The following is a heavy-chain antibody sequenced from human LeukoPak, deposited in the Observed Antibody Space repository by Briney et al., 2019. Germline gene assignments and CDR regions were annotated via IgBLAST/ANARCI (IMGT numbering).Heavy chain of an antibody. D-gene: IGHD1-14*01. CDR2: IYTTGST. V-gene: IGHV4-61*02. CDR3: ANGTNWFDP. CDR1: GASINSDNYY. Sequence: SQTLSLTCTVSGASINSDNYYWSWIRQPAGKGLEWIGRIYTTGSTNYNPSLNSRVSISVDTSKNQFSLKLSSVTAAYTAVYYCANGTNWFDPWGQGTLVTVSS. J-gene: IGHJ5*02.